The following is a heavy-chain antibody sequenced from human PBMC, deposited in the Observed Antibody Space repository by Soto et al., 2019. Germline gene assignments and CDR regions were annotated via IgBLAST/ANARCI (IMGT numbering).Heavy chain of an antibody. Sequence: ESGGGMVQPGGSLKLSCAASGFVFKDSSIHWVRQASGKGLEWVGRIRDRAYSYATAYAESVKGRFTISRDDSSNTAYLQMSGLKTEDTAIYYCTRLISAAHDYWGQGTLVTVSS. V-gene: IGHV3-73*01. CDR3: TRLISAAHDY. CDR2: IRDRAYSYAT. CDR1: GFVFKDSS. J-gene: IGHJ4*02. D-gene: IGHD3-10*01.